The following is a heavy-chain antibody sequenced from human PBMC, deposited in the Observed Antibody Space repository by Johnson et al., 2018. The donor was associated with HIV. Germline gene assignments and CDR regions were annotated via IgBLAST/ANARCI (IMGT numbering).Heavy chain of an antibody. V-gene: IGHV3-30*03. Sequence: QVQLVESGGGLVRPGGSLRLSCAASGFTFDDYGMSWVRQVPGKGLEWVALISYDGSNKYYADSVKGRFTISRDNSKTTLYRQMNSLRAGDTAVYFCARAFDSSDYWKQAFDVWGQGTMVTVSS. J-gene: IGHJ3*01. CDR1: GFTFDDYG. D-gene: IGHD3-22*01. CDR3: ARAFDSSDYWKQAFDV. CDR2: ISYDGSNK.